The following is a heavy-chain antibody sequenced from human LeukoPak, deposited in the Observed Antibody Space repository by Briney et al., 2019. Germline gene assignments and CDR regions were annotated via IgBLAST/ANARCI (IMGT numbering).Heavy chain of an antibody. CDR3: AWGYSANGRRGAAAVY. Sequence: PSETLSLTCAVYGXSFSGYYWSWIRQPPGKGLEWIVEVNHSGSTNYNPSLKSRVTISVDTSKNQFSLKLISVTAADTGVYYCAWGYSANGRRGAAAVYWGQGTLVTVSS. J-gene: IGHJ4*02. CDR2: VNHSGST. V-gene: IGHV4-34*01. CDR1: GXSFSGYY. D-gene: IGHD6-13*01.